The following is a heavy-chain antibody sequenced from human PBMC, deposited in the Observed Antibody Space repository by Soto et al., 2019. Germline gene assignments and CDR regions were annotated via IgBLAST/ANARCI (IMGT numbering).Heavy chain of an antibody. D-gene: IGHD6-13*01. Sequence: SETLSLTCAVYGGSFSGYYWSWIRQPPGKGLEWIGRINHSGSTNYNPSLKSRVTISVDTSKNQFSLKLRSVTAADTAVYYCARQRAAGLDWFDPWGQGTLVTVSS. J-gene: IGHJ5*02. CDR2: INHSGST. V-gene: IGHV4-34*01. CDR3: ARQRAAGLDWFDP. CDR1: GGSFSGYY.